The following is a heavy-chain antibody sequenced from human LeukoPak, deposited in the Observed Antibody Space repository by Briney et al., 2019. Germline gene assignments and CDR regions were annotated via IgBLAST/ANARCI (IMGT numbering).Heavy chain of an antibody. J-gene: IGHJ5*02. CDR2: ISSSGSTI. CDR3: WGIIAAAGTPINWFDP. D-gene: IGHD6-13*01. V-gene: IGHV3-48*04. CDR1: GFTFNNYA. Sequence: PGGSLRLSCAASGFTFNNYAMNWVRQAPGKGLEWVSYISSSGSTIYYADSVKGRFTISRDNAKNSLYLQMNSLRAEDTAVYYCWGIIAAAGTPINWFDPWGQGTLVTVSS.